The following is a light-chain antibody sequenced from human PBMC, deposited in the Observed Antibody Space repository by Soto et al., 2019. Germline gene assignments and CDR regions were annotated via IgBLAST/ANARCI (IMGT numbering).Light chain of an antibody. Sequence: QSALTQPASVSGSHGQSITISCTGTCSDIGSFTFVSWYQQHPGKVPKLMIFDVNRRPSGVSDRFSGSKSGNTASLTISGLQAEDEGDYYCSSYTSSSTHVFGSGTKLTVL. CDR3: SSYTSSSTHV. CDR1: CSDIGSFTF. V-gene: IGLV2-14*03. CDR2: DVN. J-gene: IGLJ1*01.